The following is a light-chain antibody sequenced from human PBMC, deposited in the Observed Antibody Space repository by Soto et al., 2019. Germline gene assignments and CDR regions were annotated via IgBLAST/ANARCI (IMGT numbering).Light chain of an antibody. Sequence: QSALTQPASVSGSPGQSITISCTGTISDFGGYNFVSWYQHRPGKAPKLMIYAVSNRPSGVSNRFSGSKSGNTASLTISGLQAEDEADYYCCSYTSYSPYVFGTGTKVTVL. CDR3: CSYTSYSPYV. J-gene: IGLJ1*01. CDR2: AVS. V-gene: IGLV2-14*01. CDR1: ISDFGGYNF.